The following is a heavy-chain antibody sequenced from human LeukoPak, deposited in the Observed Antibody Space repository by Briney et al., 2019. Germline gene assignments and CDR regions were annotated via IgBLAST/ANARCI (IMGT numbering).Heavy chain of an antibody. CDR2: ITSKAYGGTT. D-gene: IGHD2-15*01. V-gene: IGHV3-49*04. CDR1: GLTFGDYA. CDR3: SRFTYCSGGSCCFDP. Sequence: GGSLRLSCTASGLTFGDYAMSWVRQAPGKGPEWIGFITSKAYGGTTEYAASVKGRFTISRDDSKNIAYLQMNSLKAEDTAVYYCSRFTYCSGGSCCFDPWGQGTLVTVSS. J-gene: IGHJ5*02.